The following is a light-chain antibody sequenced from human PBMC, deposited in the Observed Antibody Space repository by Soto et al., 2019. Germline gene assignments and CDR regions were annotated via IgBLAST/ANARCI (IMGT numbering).Light chain of an antibody. CDR3: SHSYSTPIT. CDR1: QSISSY. J-gene: IGKJ4*01. V-gene: IGKV1-39*01. CDR2: AAF. Sequence: DIQMTQSPSSLSASVGDRVTITCRASQSISSYLNWYQQKPGKVPKFLIYAAFSLQSGVPSRFSGSGSGINFTLPNSSLQPEDFVTYYSSHSYSTPITFGGGTKVEIK.